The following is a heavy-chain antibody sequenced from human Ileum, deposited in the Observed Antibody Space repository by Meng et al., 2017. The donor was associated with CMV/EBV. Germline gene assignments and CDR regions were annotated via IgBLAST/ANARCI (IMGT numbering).Heavy chain of an antibody. CDR2: IDTNAGNP. CDR3: ARDGLSGRYFDY. CDR1: SYSFPSNN. J-gene: IGHJ4*02. V-gene: IGHV7-4-1*02. Sequence: SSYSFPSNNLIWVRQAPGQGPEWMGWIDTNAGNPTYARGFTGRFVFSLDTSVNTAYLQISSLKAEDTAVYYCARDGLSGRYFDYWGQGTLVTVSS. D-gene: IGHD1-26*01.